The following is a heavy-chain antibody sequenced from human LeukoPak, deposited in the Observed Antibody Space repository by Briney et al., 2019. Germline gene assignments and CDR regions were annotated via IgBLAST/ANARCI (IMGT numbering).Heavy chain of an antibody. V-gene: IGHV4-34*01. CDR1: GGSFSGYY. Sequence: PSETLSLTCAVYGGSFSGYYWSWIRQPPGKGLEWIGEINHSGSTNYNPSLKSRVAISVDTSKNQFSLKLSSVTAADTAVYYCARAPLGPIYYYYYGMDVWGQGTTVTVFS. CDR2: INHSGST. J-gene: IGHJ6*02. CDR3: ARAPLGPIYYYYYGMDV.